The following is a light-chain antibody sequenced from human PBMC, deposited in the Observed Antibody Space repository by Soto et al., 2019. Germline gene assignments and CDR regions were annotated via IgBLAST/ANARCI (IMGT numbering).Light chain of an antibody. V-gene: IGKV1-5*03. J-gene: IGKJ1*01. CDR1: QSISTW. CDR3: QQYNSYSPT. CDR2: KAS. Sequence: DIQMTQSPSTLSASVGDRVTITCRASQSISTWLAWYQQEPGKAPKLLIHKASSLQSGVPSRFSGSGSGTDFTLTISSLHPDDFETSYCQQYNSYSPTFGQGTKVDIK.